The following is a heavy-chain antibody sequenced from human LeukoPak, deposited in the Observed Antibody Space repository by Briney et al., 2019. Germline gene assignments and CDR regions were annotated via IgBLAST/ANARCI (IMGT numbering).Heavy chain of an antibody. CDR2: IYYSGST. CDR1: GGSISSSSYY. Sequence: SETLSLTCTVSGGSISSSSYYWGWIRQPPGKGLEWIGSIYYSGSTYYNPSLKSRVTISVDTSKNQFSLKLSSVTAADTAVYYCARERRDGYKVYFDYWGQGTLVTVSS. V-gene: IGHV4-39*07. CDR3: ARERRDGYKVYFDY. J-gene: IGHJ4*02. D-gene: IGHD5-24*01.